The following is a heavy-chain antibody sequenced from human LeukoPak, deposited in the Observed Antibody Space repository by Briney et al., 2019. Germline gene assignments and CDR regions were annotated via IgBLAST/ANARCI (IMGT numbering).Heavy chain of an antibody. D-gene: IGHD3-10*01. CDR2: INIDGST. CDR3: ARAGGSGWFDP. Sequence: GSLRLSCAASGFTFRNYWMHWVRQAPGKGLVWVSRINIDGSTRYAASVEGRFTISRDNAKNTLYLQMNSLRAEDTAVYYCARAGGSGWFDPWGQGTLVTVSS. CDR1: GFTFRNYW. J-gene: IGHJ5*02. V-gene: IGHV3-74*01.